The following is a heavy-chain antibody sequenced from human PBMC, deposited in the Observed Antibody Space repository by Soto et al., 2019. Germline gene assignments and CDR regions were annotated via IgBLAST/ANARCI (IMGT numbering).Heavy chain of an antibody. J-gene: IGHJ4*02. CDR2: VIHTGRT. CDR3: ERSPKSSDFPCYFDF. Sequence: PPGKGLEWIGEVIHTGRTNYNPSLKGRVTISVDTSKNQFSLNLSSVTAADTAVYYCERSPKSSDFPCYFDFWGQGTQVTVSS. D-gene: IGHD2-21*02. V-gene: IGHV4-34*12.